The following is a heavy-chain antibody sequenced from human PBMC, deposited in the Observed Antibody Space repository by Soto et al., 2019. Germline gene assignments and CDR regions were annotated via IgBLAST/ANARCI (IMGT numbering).Heavy chain of an antibody. V-gene: IGHV1-69*06. CDR3: ERDDWGTHYSSYARTI. J-gene: IGHJ6*02. CDR2: IVPIYRSS. CDR1: GGAFNNYV. D-gene: IGHD2-15*01. Sequence: QVQLVQSGAEMKTPGSSVNVSCTLSGGAFNNYVISWVRQAPGQGLEWVGSIVPIYRSSLFAQKFQGRVTLSADKTTNKVKIKMSSLQTEDRAIYSWERDDWGTHYSSYARTIGGQGTAVTVPS.